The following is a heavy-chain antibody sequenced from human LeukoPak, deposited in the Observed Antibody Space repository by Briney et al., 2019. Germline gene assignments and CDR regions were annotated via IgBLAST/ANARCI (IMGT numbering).Heavy chain of an antibody. Sequence: GGSLRLSCAASGFSFSSYEMNWVRQAPGKGLEWVSSISSSSSYIYYADSVKGRFTISRDNAKNSLYLQMNSLRAEDTAVYYCARDPPFSGSGYYYVIDAFDIWGQGTMVTVSS. CDR2: ISSSSSYI. J-gene: IGHJ3*02. V-gene: IGHV3-21*01. CDR1: GFSFSSYE. D-gene: IGHD3-22*01. CDR3: ARDPPFSGSGYYYVIDAFDI.